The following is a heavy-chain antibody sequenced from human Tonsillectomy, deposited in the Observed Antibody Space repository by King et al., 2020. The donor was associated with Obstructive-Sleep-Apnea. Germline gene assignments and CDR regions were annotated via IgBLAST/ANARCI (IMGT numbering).Heavy chain of an antibody. D-gene: IGHD6-19*01. Sequence: VQLVESGGGVVQPGRSLRLSCAASGFTFSSYGMHWVRQAPGKGLEWVAVIWYDGSNKYYADFVKGRFTISRDNSKNTLYLQMNSLRAEDTAVYYCAREGSGWYDYYYYGMDVWGQGTTVTVSS. CDR2: IWYDGSNK. J-gene: IGHJ6*02. V-gene: IGHV3-33*01. CDR3: AREGSGWYDYYYYGMDV. CDR1: GFTFSSYG.